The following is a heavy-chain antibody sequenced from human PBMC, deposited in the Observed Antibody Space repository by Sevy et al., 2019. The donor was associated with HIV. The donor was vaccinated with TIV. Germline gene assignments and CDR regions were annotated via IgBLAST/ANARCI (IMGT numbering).Heavy chain of an antibody. CDR3: ARKGGAYDIGFGP. Sequence: GGSLRLSCVASGFTFSSYEMTWVRQTPGKGLEWVSSISSSGTTIYYGDSVEGRFTISRDNPKNSVYLQMNSLRVEDTAVYYCARKGGAYDIGFGPWGQGTLVTVSS. D-gene: IGHD3-22*01. V-gene: IGHV3-48*03. J-gene: IGHJ5*02. CDR2: ISSSGTTI. CDR1: GFTFSSYE.